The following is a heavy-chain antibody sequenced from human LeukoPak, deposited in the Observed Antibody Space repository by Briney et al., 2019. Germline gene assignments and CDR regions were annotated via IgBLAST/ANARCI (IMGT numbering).Heavy chain of an antibody. CDR3: ARADYSYAQKELDY. Sequence: GGSLRLSCAASGFTFSSYAMSWVRQAPGKGLEWVSVISGSGGSTYYAESVKGRFTISRDNSKNTLYLQMNSLRAEDTAVYYCARADYSYAQKELDYWGQGTLVTVSS. V-gene: IGHV3-23*01. CDR2: ISGSGGST. CDR1: GFTFSSYA. D-gene: IGHD5-18*01. J-gene: IGHJ4*02.